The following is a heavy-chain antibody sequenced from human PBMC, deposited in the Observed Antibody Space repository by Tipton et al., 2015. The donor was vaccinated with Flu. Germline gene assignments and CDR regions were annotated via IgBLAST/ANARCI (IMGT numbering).Heavy chain of an antibody. V-gene: IGHV3-30*02. CDR1: GFTFSSYG. J-gene: IGHJ6*02. CDR3: ARDKTNVLRYFEAGMDV. Sequence: SLRLSCAASGFTFSSYGMHWVRQAPGKGLEWVAFIRYDGSNKYYADSVKGRFTIPRDNSKNTLYLQMNSLRAEDTAVYYCARDKTNVLRYFEAGMDVWGQGTTVTVSS. CDR2: IRYDGSNK. D-gene: IGHD3-9*01.